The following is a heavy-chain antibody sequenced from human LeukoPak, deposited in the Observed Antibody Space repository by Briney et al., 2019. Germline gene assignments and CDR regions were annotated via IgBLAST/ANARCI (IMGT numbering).Heavy chain of an antibody. CDR3: VRTPPNWGADY. V-gene: IGHV1-8*02. J-gene: IGHJ4*02. CDR2: MSPNSGNT. CDR1: GYTFTNYY. D-gene: IGHD7-27*01. Sequence: ASVKVSCKAFGYTFTNYYLHWVRQAPGQGLEWMGWMSPNSGNTGYAQKFQGRVTMTRNTAISTAYMELSSLRSEDTAVYYRVRTPPNWGADYWGQGTLVTVSS.